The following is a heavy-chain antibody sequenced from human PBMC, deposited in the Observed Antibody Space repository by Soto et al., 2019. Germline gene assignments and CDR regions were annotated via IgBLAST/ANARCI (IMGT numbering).Heavy chain of an antibody. CDR3: VRDRTLFWSGYPFDFYMDV. V-gene: IGHV3-11*01. Sequence: QVQLVESGGGLVKPGGSLRLSCDAHGFPFSEYYMSWIRQAPGMGLEWVSLITIGGETIYYADSVRGRFTISRDNSKNSLYLQMNSLRVEDTAVYYCVRDRTLFWSGYPFDFYMDVWGKGTTVTVSS. J-gene: IGHJ6*03. D-gene: IGHD3-3*01. CDR1: GFPFSEYY. CDR2: ITIGGETI.